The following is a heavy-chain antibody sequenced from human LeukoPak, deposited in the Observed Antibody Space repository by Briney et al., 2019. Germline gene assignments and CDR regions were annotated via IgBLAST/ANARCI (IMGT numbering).Heavy chain of an antibody. D-gene: IGHD3-3*01. Sequence: GGSLRLSCAASGFTFSSYGMHWVRQAPGKGLEWVAFIRYDGSNKYYADSVKGRFTISRDNSKNTLYLQMNSLRAEDTAVYYCARDMPYYDFWSGYSPDYWGQGTLVTVSS. CDR3: ARDMPYYDFWSGYSPDY. CDR2: IRYDGSNK. V-gene: IGHV3-30*02. J-gene: IGHJ4*02. CDR1: GFTFSSYG.